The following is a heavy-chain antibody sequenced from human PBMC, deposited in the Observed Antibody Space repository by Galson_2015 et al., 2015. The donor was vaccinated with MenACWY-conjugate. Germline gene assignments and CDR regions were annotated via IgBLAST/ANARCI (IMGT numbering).Heavy chain of an antibody. V-gene: IGHV3-11*06. CDR2: ISSSSSYT. CDR1: GFTFSDYY. D-gene: IGHD2-2*03. CDR3: ARVRTVDIVVVPAKDHQYNWFDP. Sequence: SLRLSCAASGFTFSDYYMSWIRQAPGKGLEWVSYISSSSSYTNYADSVKGRFTISRDNAKNSLYLQMNSLRAEDTAVYYCARVRTVDIVVVPAKDHQYNWFDPWGQGTLVTVSS. J-gene: IGHJ5*02.